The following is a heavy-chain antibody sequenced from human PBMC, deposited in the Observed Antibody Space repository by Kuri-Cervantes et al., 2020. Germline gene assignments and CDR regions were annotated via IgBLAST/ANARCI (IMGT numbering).Heavy chain of an antibody. CDR1: GFIFSGYT. Sequence: GESLKISCTASGFIFSGYTIHWVRQAPGKGLEWVAVVSIDAYRKDYLDSVKGRFTISRDNSKNTLYLQMNSLSVEDTAVYYCAREADLLGVAAGPFDYWGQGTMVTVSS. J-gene: IGHJ4*02. D-gene: IGHD6-6*01. CDR2: VSIDAYRK. V-gene: IGHV3-30-3*01. CDR3: AREADLLGVAAGPFDY.